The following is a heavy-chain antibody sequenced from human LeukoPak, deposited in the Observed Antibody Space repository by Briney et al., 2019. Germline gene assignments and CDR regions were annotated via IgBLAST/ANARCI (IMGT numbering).Heavy chain of an antibody. V-gene: IGHV4-34*04. J-gene: IGHJ3*02. CDR3: ARGLRTLIAARPSAFDI. CDR2: INHSGST. D-gene: IGHD6-6*01. Sequence: SGTLSLSCAVCGGSFCSYRWRSSRQPPAKGLDWFGDINHSGSTHDHPSLKSRATISVDTSKNQFSLKLSSVTAADTAVYYCARGLRTLIAARPSAFDIWGQGTMVTVSS. CDR1: GGSFCSYR.